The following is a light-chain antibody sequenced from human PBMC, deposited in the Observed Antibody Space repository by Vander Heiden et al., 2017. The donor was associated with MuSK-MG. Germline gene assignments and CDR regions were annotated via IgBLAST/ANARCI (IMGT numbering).Light chain of an antibody. CDR2: GKN. CDR3: NSRDSSGNLGV. J-gene: IGLJ2*01. Sequence: SSELTQDPAVSVALGQTVRITCQGDSLRSYYASWYQQKPGQAPVLVSYGKNNRPSGIPDRFSGSSSGNTASLTITGAQAEDEADYDCNSRDSSGNLGVFGGGTKLTVL. CDR1: SLRSYY. V-gene: IGLV3-19*01.